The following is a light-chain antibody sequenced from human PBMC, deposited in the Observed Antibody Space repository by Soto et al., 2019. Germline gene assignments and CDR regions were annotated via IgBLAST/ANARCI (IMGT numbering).Light chain of an antibody. CDR3: QSYDSRLSGSVV. J-gene: IGLJ2*01. Sequence: QSALTQPPSVSGAPGQTVTISCTGSSSNIGAGFDVHWYQQLPGTAPKLLIFDTKNRPSGVPDRFSGSKSGTSASLAITGLQAEDEADYYCQSYDSRLSGSVVFGGGTKLTVL. V-gene: IGLV1-40*01. CDR1: SSNIGAGFD. CDR2: DTK.